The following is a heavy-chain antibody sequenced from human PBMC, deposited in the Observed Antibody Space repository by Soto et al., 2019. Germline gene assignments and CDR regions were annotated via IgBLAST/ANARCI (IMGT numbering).Heavy chain of an antibody. J-gene: IGHJ3*02. Sequence: SETLSLTCAVSGGSISSSNWWSWVRQPPGKGLEWIGEIYHSGSTNYNPSLKSRVTISVDKSKNQFSLKLSSVTAADTAVYYCARGDYHFHGQDAFDIWGQGTMVTVSS. CDR1: GGSISSSNW. CDR2: IYHSGST. D-gene: IGHD3-10*01. V-gene: IGHV4-4*02. CDR3: ARGDYHFHGQDAFDI.